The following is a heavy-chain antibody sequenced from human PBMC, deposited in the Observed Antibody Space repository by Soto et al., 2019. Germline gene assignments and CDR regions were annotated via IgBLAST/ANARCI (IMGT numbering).Heavy chain of an antibody. D-gene: IGHD3-22*01. CDR1: WFSLTTGVMG. J-gene: IGHJ3*02. Sequence: SGPTLVNATHTLTLTCTFSWFSLTTGVMGVSWIRQPPRKSLEWLALIYWDDYKRYRPSLTSRLTITTDTSKNPVVLTVADMEAVETATYYCPSSPRYYSDRRRQKAGAFDIWGPATLVTVS. V-gene: IGHV2-5*02. CDR3: PSSPRYYSDRRRQKAGAFDI. CDR2: IYWDDYK.